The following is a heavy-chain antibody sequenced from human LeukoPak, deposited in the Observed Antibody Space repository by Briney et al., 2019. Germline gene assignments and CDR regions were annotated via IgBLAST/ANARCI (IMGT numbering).Heavy chain of an antibody. V-gene: IGHV4-39*07. J-gene: IGHJ3*02. CDR1: GGSISSSSYY. CDR2: INHSGST. Sequence: SETLSLTCTVSGGSISSSSYYWGWIRQPPGKGLEWIGEINHSGSTNYNPSLKSRVTISVDTSKKQFSLKLSSVTAADTAVYYCARRSRSAVRATRAFDIWGQGTMVTVSS. D-gene: IGHD1-26*01. CDR3: ARRSRSAVRATRAFDI.